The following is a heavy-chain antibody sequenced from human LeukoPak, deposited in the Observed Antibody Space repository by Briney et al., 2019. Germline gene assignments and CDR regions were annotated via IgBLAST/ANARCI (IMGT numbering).Heavy chain of an antibody. Sequence: GGSLRLSCAASGFTFSSYWMSWVRQAPGKGLEWVANIKQDGSEKYYVDSVKGRFIISRDNAKTSLYLQMNSLRAEDTALYHCARARRGSSYYFDNWGQGTLVTVSS. V-gene: IGHV3-7*03. J-gene: IGHJ4*02. CDR2: IKQDGSEK. CDR3: ARARRGSSYYFDN. D-gene: IGHD3-10*01. CDR1: GFTFSSYW.